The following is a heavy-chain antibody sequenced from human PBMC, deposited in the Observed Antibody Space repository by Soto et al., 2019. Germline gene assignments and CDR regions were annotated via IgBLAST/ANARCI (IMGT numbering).Heavy chain of an antibody. D-gene: IGHD3-3*01. CDR3: AKGATIYWQRVYYGMDV. J-gene: IGHJ6*02. V-gene: IGHV3-30*18. Sequence: GGSLRLSCAASGFTFSSYGMHWVRQAPGKGLEWVAVISYDGSNKYYADSVKGRFTISRDNSKNTLYLQMNSLRAEDTAVYYCAKGATIYWQRVYYGMDVWGQGTTVTAP. CDR1: GFTFSSYG. CDR2: ISYDGSNK.